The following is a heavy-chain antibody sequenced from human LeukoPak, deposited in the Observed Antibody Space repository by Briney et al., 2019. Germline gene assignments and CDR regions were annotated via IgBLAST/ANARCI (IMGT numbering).Heavy chain of an antibody. D-gene: IGHD3-9*01. J-gene: IGHJ6*02. CDR2: ISGSGGST. CDR1: GFTFSSYA. V-gene: IGHV3-23*01. CDR3: AKGDILTMYYYYGMDV. Sequence: PGGSLSLSCAASGFTFSSYAMSWVRQAPGKGLEWVSAISGSGGSTYYADPVTGRFTISRDNSKNTLYLQMNSLRAEDTAVYYCAKGDILTMYYYYGMDVWGQGTTVTVSS.